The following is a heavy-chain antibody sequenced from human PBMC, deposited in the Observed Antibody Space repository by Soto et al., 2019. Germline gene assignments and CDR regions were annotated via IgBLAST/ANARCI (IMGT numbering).Heavy chain of an antibody. Sequence: ASVKVSFKASGYTFTSYAMHWVRQAPGQRLEWMGWINAGNGNTKYSQKFQGRVTITRDTSASTAYMELSSLRSEDTAVYYCARERYTGTTYADDAFDIWGQGTMVTVSS. D-gene: IGHD1-1*01. J-gene: IGHJ3*02. V-gene: IGHV1-3*01. CDR2: INAGNGNT. CDR3: ARERYTGTTYADDAFDI. CDR1: GYTFTSYA.